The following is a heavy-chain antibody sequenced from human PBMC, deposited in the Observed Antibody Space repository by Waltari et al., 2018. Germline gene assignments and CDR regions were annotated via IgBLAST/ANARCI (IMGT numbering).Heavy chain of an antibody. CDR3: ARHQQLPSLDFDY. CDR2: ISYSGST. CDR1: GGSIRSSSYL. D-gene: IGHD6-13*01. Sequence: QLQLQESGTGLVKPSETLSLTCTVSGGSIRSSSYLWDWVRQPPGQGLEWIGSISYSGSTYYSPSLKSRVTMSVDTSKNQFSLKLTSVTAADTAVYYCARHQQLPSLDFDYWGQGTLVTVSS. V-gene: IGHV4-39*01. J-gene: IGHJ4*02.